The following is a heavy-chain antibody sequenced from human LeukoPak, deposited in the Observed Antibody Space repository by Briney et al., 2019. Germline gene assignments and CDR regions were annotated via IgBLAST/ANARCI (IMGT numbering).Heavy chain of an antibody. D-gene: IGHD3-22*01. CDR1: GGSFSGYY. Sequence: SETLSLTCAVYGGSFSGYYWSWIRQPPGKGLEWIGSIYYSGSTYYNPSLKSRVTISVDTSKNQFSLKLSSVTAADTAVYYCARQRAYYYDIWGQGTLVTVSS. CDR2: IYYSGST. V-gene: IGHV4-34*01. CDR3: ARQRAYYYDI. J-gene: IGHJ4*02.